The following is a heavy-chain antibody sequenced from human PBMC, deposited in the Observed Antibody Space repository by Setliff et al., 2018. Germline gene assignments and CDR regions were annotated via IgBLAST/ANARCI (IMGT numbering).Heavy chain of an antibody. CDR2: IYNIGET. D-gene: IGHD3-10*01. V-gene: IGHV3-53*01. J-gene: IGHJ5*01. CDR3: ARDRGGTNPWFDF. Sequence: HPGGSLRLSCVVSGFTVSNDFMGWVRQAPGKGLEWVSVIYNIGETRYADSVKGRFTISRDKSKNTLYLHLSSLRAEDTATYYCARDRGGTNPWFDFWGQGTLVTVSS. CDR1: GFTVSNDF.